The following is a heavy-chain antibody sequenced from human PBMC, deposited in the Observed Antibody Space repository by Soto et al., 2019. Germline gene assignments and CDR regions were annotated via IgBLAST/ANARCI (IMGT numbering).Heavy chain of an antibody. Sequence: ASVKVSCNASGYSCTNNDVSWVLHATGQGLEWMGWMNPGSGDTGYAQKFQGRVTMTRDISIATAYMELSSLRSDDTAIYYCARMETFGSLNWFDPWGQGTLVTVSS. CDR1: GYSCTNND. J-gene: IGHJ5*02. V-gene: IGHV1-8*01. CDR2: MNPGSGDT. D-gene: IGHD3-16*01. CDR3: ARMETFGSLNWFDP.